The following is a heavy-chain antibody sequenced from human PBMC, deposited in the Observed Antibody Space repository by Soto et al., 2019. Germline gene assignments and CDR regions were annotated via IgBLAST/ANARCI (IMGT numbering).Heavy chain of an antibody. D-gene: IGHD3-10*01. CDR3: ARDRYGSGSVFDS. V-gene: IGHV3-48*02. Sequence: EVQLVECGGGLVQPGGSLRLSCAASGFSFSSYSMNWVRQAPGKGLEWLSYISGTGSIYYADSVKGRFTISRDNAKQSLYLQMNSLRDEDTAVYYCARDRYGSGSVFDSWGQGTLVTVSS. J-gene: IGHJ4*02. CDR2: ISGTGSI. CDR1: GFSFSSYS.